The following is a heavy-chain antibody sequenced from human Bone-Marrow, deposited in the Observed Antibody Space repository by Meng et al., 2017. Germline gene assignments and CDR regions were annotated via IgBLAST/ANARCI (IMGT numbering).Heavy chain of an antibody. Sequence: SETLSLTCTVSGGSVSNYHWSWIRQSPGKGLEWIGYIFSTGSTNYNPSLKSRVTISIDTSKNQFSLKMYSVTAADTAVYYCARGPTGTDDWFDPWGQGTRVTVSS. CDR2: IFSTGST. CDR1: GGSVSNYH. D-gene: IGHD1-1*01. V-gene: IGHV4-59*02. J-gene: IGHJ5*02. CDR3: ARGPTGTDDWFDP.